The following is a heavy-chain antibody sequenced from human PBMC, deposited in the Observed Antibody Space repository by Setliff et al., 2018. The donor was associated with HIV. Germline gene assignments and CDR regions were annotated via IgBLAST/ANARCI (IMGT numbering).Heavy chain of an antibody. V-gene: IGHV4-34*01. D-gene: IGHD6-19*01. CDR1: GGSFSGYY. CDR3: AGVPGYSSGSSYMEV. J-gene: IGHJ6*03. Sequence: SETLSLTCAVYGGSFSGYYWSWIRQPPGKGLEWIGEINHSGNTNYNPSLKSRLIISFDTSKKQFSLKRRSVTAADTAIYYCAGVPGYSSGSSYMEVWGKGTTVTVSS. CDR2: INHSGNT.